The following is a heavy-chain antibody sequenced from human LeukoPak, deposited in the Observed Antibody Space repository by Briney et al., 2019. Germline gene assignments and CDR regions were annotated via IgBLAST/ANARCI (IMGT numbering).Heavy chain of an antibody. D-gene: IGHD6-6*01. Sequence: SVKVTCKASGGTFSSYAISWVRQAPGQGLEWMGGIIPIFGTANYAQKFQGRVTITADESTSTAYMELSSLRSEDTAVYYCARLPLRSIAVGYYGMDVWGQGTTVTVSS. CDR3: ARLPLRSIAVGYYGMDV. J-gene: IGHJ6*02. CDR1: GGTFSSYA. V-gene: IGHV1-69*13. CDR2: IIPIFGTA.